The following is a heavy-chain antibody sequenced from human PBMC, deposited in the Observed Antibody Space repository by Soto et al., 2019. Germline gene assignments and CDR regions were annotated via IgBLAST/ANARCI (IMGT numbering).Heavy chain of an antibody. V-gene: IGHV4-39*01. CDR3: ARGGLTYYYDSSGYPLDY. D-gene: IGHD3-22*01. CDR1: GGSISSSSYY. CDR2: IYYSGST. J-gene: IGHJ4*02. Sequence: QLQLQESGPGLVKPSETLSLTCTVSGGSISSSSYYWGWIRQPPGKGLEWIGSIYYSGSTYYNPSLKSRVTISVDTSKNQFSLKLSSVTAADTAVYYCARGGLTYYYDSSGYPLDYWGQGTLVTVSS.